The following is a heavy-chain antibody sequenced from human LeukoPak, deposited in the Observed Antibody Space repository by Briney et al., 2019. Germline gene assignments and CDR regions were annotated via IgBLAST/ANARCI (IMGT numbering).Heavy chain of an antibody. D-gene: IGHD3-22*01. Sequence: PGGSLRLSCAASGFSVTNNYMNWVRQAPGKGLEWVSVIYSGGSTYYADSVKGRFTISRDNPKNTLYLQMNSLRAEDTAVYYCARAPRAYDSSGYYSWAFDYWGQGTLVTVSS. CDR3: ARAPRAYDSSGYYSWAFDY. V-gene: IGHV3-66*01. CDR2: IYSGGST. J-gene: IGHJ4*02. CDR1: GFSVTNNY.